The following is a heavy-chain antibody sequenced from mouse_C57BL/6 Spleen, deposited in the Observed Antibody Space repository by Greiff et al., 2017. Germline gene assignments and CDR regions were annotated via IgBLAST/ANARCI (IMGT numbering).Heavy chain of an antibody. Sequence: QVQLQQSGAELVRPGASVTLSCKASGYTFTDYEMHWVKQTPVHGLEWIGAIDPETGGTAYNQKFKGKDILTADKSSSTAYMELRSLTSEDSAVYYCTRERLRPYYAMDYWGQGTSVTVSS. CDR1: GYTFTDYE. V-gene: IGHV1-15*01. CDR3: TRERLRPYYAMDY. D-gene: IGHD2-4*01. J-gene: IGHJ4*01. CDR2: IDPETGGT.